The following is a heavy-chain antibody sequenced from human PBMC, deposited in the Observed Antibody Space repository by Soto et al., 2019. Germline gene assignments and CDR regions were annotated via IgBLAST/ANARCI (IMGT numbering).Heavy chain of an antibody. Sequence: SETLSLTCTVSGCTITSSSDYWGWLRQPPGKGLEWIGNIYYSGSTYYNPSLKSRVTISVDTSKNQFSLKLSSVTAADTAVYYCMLGSGWKDFDYWGQGTLVTVSS. CDR2: IYYSGST. CDR3: MLGSGWKDFDY. V-gene: IGHV4-39*01. CDR1: GCTITSSSDY. D-gene: IGHD3-22*01. J-gene: IGHJ4*02.